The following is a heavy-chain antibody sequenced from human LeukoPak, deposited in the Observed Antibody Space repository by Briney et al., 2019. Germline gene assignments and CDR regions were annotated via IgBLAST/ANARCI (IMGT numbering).Heavy chain of an antibody. CDR3: ARPDSTDAFDI. CDR1: GFTFSSYA. J-gene: IGHJ3*02. V-gene: IGHV3-23*01. Sequence: GGSLRLSCAASGFTFSSYAMSWVRQAPGKGLEWVSGISGSGGNTYYSDSVKGRFTISRDNAKNSLYLQMNSLRAEDTAVYYCARPDSTDAFDIWGQGTMVTVSS. CDR2: ISGSGGNT.